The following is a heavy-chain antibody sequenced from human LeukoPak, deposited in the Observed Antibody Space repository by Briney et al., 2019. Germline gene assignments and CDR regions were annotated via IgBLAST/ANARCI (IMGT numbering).Heavy chain of an antibody. V-gene: IGHV4-39*01. Sequence: SETLSLTCTVSGGSIRSTVHYWAWIRQSPGKGLEWIGSSDYSGGTTYNPSLKSRVTVSVDTSKNQFSLKLTSVTAADTAVYYSARDFGDFRTDYWGQGTLVTVSS. CDR1: GGSIRSTVHY. CDR3: ARDFGDFRTDY. CDR2: SDYSGGT. J-gene: IGHJ4*02. D-gene: IGHD4-17*01.